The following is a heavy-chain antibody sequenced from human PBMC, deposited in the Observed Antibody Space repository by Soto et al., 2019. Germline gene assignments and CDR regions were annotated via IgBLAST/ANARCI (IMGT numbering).Heavy chain of an antibody. D-gene: IGHD6-19*01. V-gene: IGHV3-33*01. Sequence: QVQLVESGGGVVQPGRSLRLSCAASGFTFSSYGMHWVRQAPGKGLEWVAVIWYDGSNKYYADSVKGRFTISRDNSKNTLYLQMNSLRAEDTAVYYCARGFRIGSSSGWYELNGYGMDVWGQGTTVTVAS. CDR1: GFTFSSYG. CDR2: IWYDGSNK. CDR3: ARGFRIGSSSGWYELNGYGMDV. J-gene: IGHJ6*02.